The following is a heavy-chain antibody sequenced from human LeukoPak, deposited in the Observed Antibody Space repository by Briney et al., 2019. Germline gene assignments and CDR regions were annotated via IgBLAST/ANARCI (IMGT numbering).Heavy chain of an antibody. J-gene: IGHJ6*02. CDR3: ARDDYYGSGSYYYYYYYGMDV. D-gene: IGHD3-10*01. CDR2: IWYDGSNK. Sequence: GRSLRLSCAASGFTFSSYGMHWVRQAPGKGLEWVAVIWYDGSNKYYADSVKGRFTISRDNSKNTLYLQMNSLRAEDTAVYYCARDDYYGSGSYYYYYYYGMDVWGQGTTVTVSS. V-gene: IGHV3-33*01. CDR1: GFTFSSYG.